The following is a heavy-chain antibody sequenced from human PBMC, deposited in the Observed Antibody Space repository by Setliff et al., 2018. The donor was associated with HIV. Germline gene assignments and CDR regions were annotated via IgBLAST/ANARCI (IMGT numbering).Heavy chain of an antibody. D-gene: IGHD5-12*01. CDR2: IKQDGSEK. CDR1: GFTFSSYW. Sequence: GGSLRLSCAASGFTFSSYWMSWVRQAPGKGLEWVANIKQDGSEKYYVDSVKGRFTISRDNAKNSLYLQMNSLRAEDTAVYYCARDYKMATITLYYYYMDVWGKGTTVTVSS. J-gene: IGHJ6*03. CDR3: ARDYKMATITLYYYYMDV. V-gene: IGHV3-7*03.